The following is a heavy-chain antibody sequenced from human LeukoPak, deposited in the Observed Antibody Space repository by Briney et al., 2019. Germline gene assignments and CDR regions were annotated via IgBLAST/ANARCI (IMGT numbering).Heavy chain of an antibody. CDR1: GYTLTELS. J-gene: IGHJ6*04. CDR3: ATRPAARYGMDV. D-gene: IGHD2-2*01. Sequence: AASVKVSCKVSGYTLTELSMHWVRQAPGKGLEWMGGFDPEDGETIYAQKFQGRVTMTEDTSTDTAYMELSSLRSEDTAVYYCATRPAARYGMDVWGKGITVTVSS. CDR2: FDPEDGET. V-gene: IGHV1-24*01.